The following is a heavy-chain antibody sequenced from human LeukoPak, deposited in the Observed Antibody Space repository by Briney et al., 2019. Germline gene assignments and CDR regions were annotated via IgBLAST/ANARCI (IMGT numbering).Heavy chain of an antibody. Sequence: PGGSLRLSCADSGFTFSSNYMTWVRQAPGKGLEWVSVIHKNAITYYADTVKGRFTISRDNSKNMLYLQMNSLRAEDTAVYYCARSLRVRGVPDYMDVWGKGTTLIISS. CDR1: GFTFSSNY. J-gene: IGHJ6*03. D-gene: IGHD3-10*02. V-gene: IGHV3-53*01. CDR3: ARSLRVRGVPDYMDV. CDR2: IHKNAIT.